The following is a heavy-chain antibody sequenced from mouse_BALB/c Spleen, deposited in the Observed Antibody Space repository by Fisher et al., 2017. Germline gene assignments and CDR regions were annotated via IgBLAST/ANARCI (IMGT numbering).Heavy chain of an antibody. Sequence: KFKGKATLTVDKSSSTAYMQLKSLTSEDSAVYYCVGGSSYEDAMDYWGQGTSVTVSS. J-gene: IGHJ4*01. D-gene: IGHD1-1*01. CDR3: VGGSSYEDAMDY. V-gene: IGHV1-42*01.